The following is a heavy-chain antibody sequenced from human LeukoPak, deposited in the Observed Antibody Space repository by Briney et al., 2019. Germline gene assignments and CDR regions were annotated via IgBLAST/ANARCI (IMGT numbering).Heavy chain of an antibody. CDR2: IYYSGST. D-gene: IGHD3-3*01. Sequence: SETLSLTCTVSGGSISSSSYYWGWIRQPPGKGLEWIGSIYYSGSTYYNPSLKSRVTISVDTSKNQFSLKLSSVTAEDTAVYYCAKDHLGGDLNPWGQGTLVTVSS. J-gene: IGHJ5*02. CDR1: GGSISSSSYY. V-gene: IGHV4-39*07. CDR3: AKDHLGGDLNP.